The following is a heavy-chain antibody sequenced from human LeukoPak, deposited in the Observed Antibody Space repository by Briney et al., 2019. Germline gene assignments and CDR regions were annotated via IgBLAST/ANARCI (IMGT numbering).Heavy chain of an antibody. CDR3: ARDGIRFLEWLFQVNYYGMDV. CDR2: ISAYNGNT. Sequence: GASVKVSCTASGYTFTSYGISWVRQAPGQGLEWMGWISAYNGNTNYAQKLQGRVTMTTDTSTSTAYMELRSLRSDDTAVYYCARDGIRFLEWLFQVNYYGMDVWGQGTTVTVSS. J-gene: IGHJ6*02. V-gene: IGHV1-18*01. D-gene: IGHD3-3*01. CDR1: GYTFTSYG.